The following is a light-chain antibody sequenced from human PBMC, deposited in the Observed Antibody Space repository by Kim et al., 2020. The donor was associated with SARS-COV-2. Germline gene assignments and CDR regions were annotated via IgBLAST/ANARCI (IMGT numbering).Light chain of an antibody. V-gene: IGLV3-1*01. CDR2: QDI. Sequence: SVSPGQTASLTGSGDKLGNKYVFWYQQKPGQPPVLVIYQDIKRPSWIPERFSGSNSGNTATLTISGTQVMDEADYYCQVWDSSTVVFGGGTQLTVL. CDR3: QVWDSSTVV. J-gene: IGLJ2*01. CDR1: KLGNKY.